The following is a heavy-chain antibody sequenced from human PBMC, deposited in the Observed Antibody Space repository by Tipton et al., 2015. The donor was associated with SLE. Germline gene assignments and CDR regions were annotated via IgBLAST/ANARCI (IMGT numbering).Heavy chain of an antibody. CDR3: AVSSSWLNWFDP. V-gene: IGHV3-48*01. D-gene: IGHD6-13*01. CDR2: ISGYSDTI. CDR1: GFTFKSYS. Sequence: SLRLSCAASGFTFKSYSMNWVRQAPGKGLEWVSYISGYSDTIYYADSVKGRFTISRDNAKNSLYLQMNSLRTEDTAVYYCAVSSSWLNWFDPWGQGTLVTVSS. J-gene: IGHJ5*02.